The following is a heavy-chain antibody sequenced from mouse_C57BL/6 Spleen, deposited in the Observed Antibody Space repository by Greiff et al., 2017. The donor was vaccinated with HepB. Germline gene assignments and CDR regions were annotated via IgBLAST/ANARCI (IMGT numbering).Heavy chain of an antibody. D-gene: IGHD1-1*01. V-gene: IGHV1-80*01. CDR2: IYPGDGYT. CDR1: GYAFSSYW. J-gene: IGHJ2*01. Sequence: VKLQQSGAELVKPGASVKISCKASGYAFSSYWMNWVKQRPGKGLEWIGQIYPGDGYTNYNGQFKGQATLTADKSSSTAYMQLSSLTSEDSAVYFCARGGVTTVVAPDWGQGTTLTVSS. CDR3: ARGGVTTVVAPD.